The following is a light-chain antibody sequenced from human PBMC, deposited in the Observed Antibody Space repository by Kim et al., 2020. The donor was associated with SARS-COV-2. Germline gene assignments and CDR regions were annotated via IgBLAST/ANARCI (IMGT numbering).Light chain of an antibody. CDR3: AAWDGSLNVWV. CDR1: KSNVGSNP. J-gene: IGLJ3*02. V-gene: IGLV1-44*01. CDR2: GDC. Sequence: QRVTISCSGSKSNVGSNPVNWYQQFPGTAPKLLIYGDCHRPSGVFDRFSGSKSGTSASLAIGGLHSEDEADYYCAAWDGSLNVWVFGGGTQLTVL.